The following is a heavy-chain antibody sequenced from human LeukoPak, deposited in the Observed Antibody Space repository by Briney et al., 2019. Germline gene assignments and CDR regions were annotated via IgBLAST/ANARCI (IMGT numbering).Heavy chain of an antibody. J-gene: IGHJ5*02. CDR2: IYYRGTT. CDR1: GGSSSSNW. Sequence: SETLSLTCAVSGGSSSSNWWNWVRQPPGKGLEWIGSIYYRGTTYYNPSLKSRVTISVDTSKNQFSLNLNSVTAADTAIYYCATHVSIVAPATLNYGDNWFDPWGQGTLVIVSS. V-gene: IGHV4-39*01. CDR3: ATHVSIVAPATLNYGDNWFDP. D-gene: IGHD2-2*01.